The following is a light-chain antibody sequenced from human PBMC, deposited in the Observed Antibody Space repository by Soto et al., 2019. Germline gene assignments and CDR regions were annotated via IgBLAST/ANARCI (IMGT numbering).Light chain of an antibody. V-gene: IGKV1-39*01. CDR1: QSISSY. CDR2: AAS. J-gene: IGKJ2*03. Sequence: DIQMTQSPSSLSASVGDRVTITCRASQSISSYLNWYQEKPGKAPKLLIYAASSFQSGVPSRFSGSGSGTDFTLTISSLQPEDFATYYCQQSYSTPYSFGQGNKLEI. CDR3: QQSYSTPYS.